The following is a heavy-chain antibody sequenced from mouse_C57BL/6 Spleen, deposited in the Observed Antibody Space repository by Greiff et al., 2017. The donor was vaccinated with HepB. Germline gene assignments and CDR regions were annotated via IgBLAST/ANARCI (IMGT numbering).Heavy chain of an antibody. V-gene: IGHV1-64*01. D-gene: IGHD1-1*01. Sequence: QVQLQQPGAELVKPGAPVKLSCKASGYTFTSYWMHWVKQRPGQGLEWIGMIHPNSGSTNYNEKFKSKATLTVDKSSSTAYMQLSSLTSEDSAVYYCARSYYYGSSYPSWFAYWGQGTLVTVS. CDR2: IHPNSGST. CDR3: ARSYYYGSSYPSWFAY. J-gene: IGHJ3*01. CDR1: GYTFTSYW.